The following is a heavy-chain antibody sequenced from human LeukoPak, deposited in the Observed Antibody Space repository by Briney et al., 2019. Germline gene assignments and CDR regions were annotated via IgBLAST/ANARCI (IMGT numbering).Heavy chain of an antibody. CDR1: GFTFSRYS. CDR3: ARDRSRIVVGTSDY. V-gene: IGHV3-21*01. D-gene: IGHD3-22*01. J-gene: IGHJ4*02. Sequence: PGGSLRLSCAASGFTFSRYSMNWVRQAPGRGLEWVSSISSSSSYIYYADSVKGRFTISRDNAKNSLYLQMNSLRAEDTAVDYCARDRSRIVVGTSDYWGQGTLVTVSS. CDR2: ISSSSSYI.